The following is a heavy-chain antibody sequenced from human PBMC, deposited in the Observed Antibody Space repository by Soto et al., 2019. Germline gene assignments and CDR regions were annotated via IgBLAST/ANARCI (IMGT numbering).Heavy chain of an antibody. Sequence: SETLSLTCTVSGGSISSYYWSWIRQPPGKGLEWIGYIYYSGSTNYNPSLKSRVTISVDTSKNQFSLKLSSVTAADTAVYYCARGIAARRPTYRRTGGWFDPWGQGTLVTVSS. J-gene: IGHJ5*02. CDR2: IYYSGST. CDR1: GGSISSYY. CDR3: ARGIAARRPTYRRTGGWFDP. V-gene: IGHV4-59*01. D-gene: IGHD6-6*01.